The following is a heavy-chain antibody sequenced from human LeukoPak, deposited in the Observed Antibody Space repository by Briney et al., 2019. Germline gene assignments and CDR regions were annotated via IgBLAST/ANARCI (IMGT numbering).Heavy chain of an antibody. CDR1: GGTFSSYA. CDR3: ARDLGYCSGGSCHRGFDY. V-gene: IGHV1-69*05. J-gene: IGHJ4*02. D-gene: IGHD2-15*01. CDR2: ITPIFGTA. Sequence: SVKVSCKASGGTFSSYAISWVRQAPGQGLEWMGGITPIFGTANYAQKFQGRVTITTDESTSTAYMELSSLRSEDTAVYYCARDLGYCSGGSCHRGFDYWGQGTLVTVSS.